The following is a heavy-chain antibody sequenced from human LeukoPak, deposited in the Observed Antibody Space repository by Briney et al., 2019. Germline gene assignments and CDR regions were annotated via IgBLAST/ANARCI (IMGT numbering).Heavy chain of an antibody. CDR3: ARVSGSYTRVDY. D-gene: IGHD3-10*01. V-gene: IGHV5-10-1*01. J-gene: IGHJ4*02. Sequence: GKSLKISCQGSGYSFTSYWISWVRQMPGKGVEWMGRIDPSDSYTNYSPSFQDHVTISADKSISTAYLQWSSLKASDTAMYYCARVSGSYTRVDYWGQGTLVTVSS. CDR2: IDPSDSYT. CDR1: GYSFTSYW.